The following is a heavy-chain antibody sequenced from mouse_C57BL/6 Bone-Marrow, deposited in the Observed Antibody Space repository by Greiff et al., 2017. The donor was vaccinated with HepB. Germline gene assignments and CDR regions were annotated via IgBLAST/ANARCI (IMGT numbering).Heavy chain of an antibody. V-gene: IGHV1-87*01. Sequence: VKLMESGPELARPWASVKISCQAFYTFSRRVHFAIRDTNYWMQWVKQRPGQGLEWIGAIYPGNGDTSYNQKFKGKATLTADKSSSTAYMQLSSLTYEDSAVYYCARGGYYSNPWYFDVWGTGTTVTVSS. D-gene: IGHD2-5*01. CDR2: GQGLEWIG. CDR3: YEDSAVYYCARGGYYSNPWYFDV. CDR1: YTFSRRVH. J-gene: IGHJ1*03.